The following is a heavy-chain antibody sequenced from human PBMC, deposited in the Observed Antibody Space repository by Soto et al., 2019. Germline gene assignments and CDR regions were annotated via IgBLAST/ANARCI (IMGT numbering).Heavy chain of an antibody. V-gene: IGHV5-51*01. CDR1: GYTFTSYW. CDR2: IYPGDSHT. Sequence: PGESLKISCRGSGYTFTSYWIGWVRQMPGKGLEWMGIIYPGDSHTIYSPSFQGQVTFSADKSITTAYLQWSSLKASDTAIYYCARQSVADHSTGYWGQGTLVTVSS. D-gene: IGHD4-17*01. J-gene: IGHJ4*02. CDR3: ARQSVADHSTGY.